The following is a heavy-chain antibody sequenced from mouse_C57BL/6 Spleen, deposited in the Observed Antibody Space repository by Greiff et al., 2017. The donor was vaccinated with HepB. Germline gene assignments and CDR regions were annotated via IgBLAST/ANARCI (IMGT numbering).Heavy chain of an antibody. J-gene: IGHJ3*01. D-gene: IGHD1-1*01. CDR2: IYPGDGDT. CDR1: GYAFSSSW. Sequence: VQLQQSGPELVKPGASVKISCKASGYAFSSSWMNWVKQRPGKGLEWIGRIYPGDGDTNYNGKFKGKATLTADKSSSTAYMQLSSLTSEDSAVYFCARMASTTVVGGTAYWGQGTLVTVSA. V-gene: IGHV1-82*01. CDR3: ARMASTTVVGGTAY.